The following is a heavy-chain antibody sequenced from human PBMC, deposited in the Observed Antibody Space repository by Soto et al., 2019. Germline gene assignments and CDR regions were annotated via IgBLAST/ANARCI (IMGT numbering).Heavy chain of an antibody. CDR2: FDPEDGET. CDR1: GYPLTELS. D-gene: IGHD4-4*01. CDR3: TCHPPRGDYNKYARNY. Sequence: ASVKVSCKVSGYPLTELSMHWVRQAPGKGLEWMGAFDPEDGETIYAQKFQGRVTMTEDTSTDTAYMELNSRRAEDTAVYFCTCHPPRGDYNKYARNYWGQGTQVTVSS. J-gene: IGHJ4*02. V-gene: IGHV1-24*01.